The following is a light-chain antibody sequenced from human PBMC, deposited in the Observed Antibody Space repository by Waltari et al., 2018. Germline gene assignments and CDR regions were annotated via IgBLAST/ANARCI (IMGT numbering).Light chain of an antibody. CDR2: KGI. CDR3: VMYMGSGIWV. Sequence: QTVVTQEPSLSVSPGGTVTLTCALSSGSVSSTSYPSWYQQSPGQPPRTLVYKGITRSSGVHDRFSGSILGNKAALTITGAQADDESDYYCVMYMGSGIWVFGGGTKLTVL. V-gene: IGLV8-61*01. J-gene: IGLJ3*02. CDR1: SGSVSSTSY.